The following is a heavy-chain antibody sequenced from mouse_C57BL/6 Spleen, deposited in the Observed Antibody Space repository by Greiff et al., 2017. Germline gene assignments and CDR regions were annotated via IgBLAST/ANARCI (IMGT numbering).Heavy chain of an antibody. D-gene: IGHD3-3*01. J-gene: IGHJ4*01. V-gene: IGHV14-1*01. CDR1: GFNIPDYY. CDR3: TTEGGYAMDY. CDR2: IDPEDGDT. Sequence: EVQLQQSGAELVRPGASVKLSCTASGFNIPDYYMHWVKQRPEQGLEWIGRIDPEDGDTEYAPKFQGKATLTADTSSTTAYLPLSSLTSEDAAVYYCTTEGGYAMDYWGQGTSVTVSS.